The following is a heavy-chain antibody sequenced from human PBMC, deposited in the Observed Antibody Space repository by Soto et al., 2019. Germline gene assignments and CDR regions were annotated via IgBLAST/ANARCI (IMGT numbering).Heavy chain of an antibody. V-gene: IGHV4-39*01. CDR3: ARQETLYDYVWGSYRQHDAFDI. D-gene: IGHD3-16*02. CDR2: IYYSGST. Sequence: SETLSLTCTVSGGSISSSSYYWGWIRQPPGKGLEWIGSIYYSGSTYYNPSLKSRVTISVDTSKNQFSLKLSSVTAADTAVYYCARQETLYDYVWGSYRQHDAFDIWGQGTMVTVSS. J-gene: IGHJ3*02. CDR1: GGSISSSSYY.